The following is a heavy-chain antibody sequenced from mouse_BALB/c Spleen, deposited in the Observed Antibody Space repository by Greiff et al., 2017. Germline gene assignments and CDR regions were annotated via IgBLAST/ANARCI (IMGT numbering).Heavy chain of an antibody. CDR2: IYPYNGGT. V-gene: IGHV1S29*02. J-gene: IGHJ4*01. CDR1: GYTFTDYN. CDR3: ARSFYDGYYRYYAMDY. Sequence: VQLQQSGPELVKPGASVKISCKASGYTFTDYNMHWVKQSHGKSLEWIGYIYPYNGGTGYNQKFKSKATLTVDNSSSTAYMELRSLTSEDSAVYYCARSFYDGYYRYYAMDYWGQGTSVTVSS. D-gene: IGHD2-3*01.